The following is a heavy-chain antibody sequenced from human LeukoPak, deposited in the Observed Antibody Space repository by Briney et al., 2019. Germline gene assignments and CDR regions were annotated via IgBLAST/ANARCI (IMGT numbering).Heavy chain of an antibody. J-gene: IGHJ3*02. V-gene: IGHV3-74*01. Sequence: GGSLRLSCAASGFTFSSYWMHWVRQVAGKRLVWVSRINSDGSSTSYADSVKGRFTISRDNAKNTLYVQMNSLRAEDTAVYYCSTGSGHAFDIWGRGTMVTVSS. CDR2: INSDGSST. CDR1: GFTFSSYW. CDR3: STGSGHAFDI. D-gene: IGHD3-10*01.